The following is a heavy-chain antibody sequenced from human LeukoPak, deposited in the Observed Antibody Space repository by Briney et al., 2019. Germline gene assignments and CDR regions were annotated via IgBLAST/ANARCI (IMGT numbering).Heavy chain of an antibody. J-gene: IGHJ5*02. V-gene: IGHV3-74*01. D-gene: IGHD2-8*01. CDR3: ARDLVGVRFDP. Sequence: PGGSLRLSCAASGFTFSSYWMHWVRQAPGKGLAWVSRINSDGSSTSYADSVKGRFTISRDNAKNTLYLQMNSLRAEDTAVYYCARDLVGVRFDPWGQGTLVTVSS. CDR2: INSDGSST. CDR1: GFTFSSYW.